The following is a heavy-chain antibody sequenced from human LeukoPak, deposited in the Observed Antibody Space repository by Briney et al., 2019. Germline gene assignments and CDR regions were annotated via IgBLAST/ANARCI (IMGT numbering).Heavy chain of an antibody. J-gene: IGHJ4*02. Sequence: ASVKVSCKASGYSLTDYYIHWVRQAPGQGLEWMGWIDPNSGGTNYAQTLQGRVNMTRDTSISTAYMELSRLRSADTAVYYCARYYCGSGSYSDYCGQGTLVTASP. V-gene: IGHV1-2*02. CDR2: IDPNSGGT. D-gene: IGHD3-10*01. CDR1: GYSLTDYY. CDR3: ARYYCGSGSYSDY.